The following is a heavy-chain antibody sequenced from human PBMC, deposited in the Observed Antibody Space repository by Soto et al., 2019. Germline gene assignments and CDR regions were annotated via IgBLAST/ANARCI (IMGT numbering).Heavy chain of an antibody. CDR1: GGSISGYY. CDR3: ARSDARY. Sequence: SETLSLTCTVSGGSISGYYWSWFRQPPGKGLEWIGYIYYSGSTNYNPSLKSRVTISVDTSKNQFSLKLSSVTAADTAVYYCARSDARYWGQGTLVTVS. CDR2: IYYSGST. J-gene: IGHJ4*02. D-gene: IGHD2-2*01. V-gene: IGHV4-59*01.